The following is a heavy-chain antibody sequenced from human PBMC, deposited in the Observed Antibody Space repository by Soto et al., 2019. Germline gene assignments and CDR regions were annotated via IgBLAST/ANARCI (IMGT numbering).Heavy chain of an antibody. D-gene: IGHD6-19*01. CDR1: GFTFSSYW. CDR2: IKQDGSEK. J-gene: IGHJ6*02. Sequence: GGSLRLSCAASGFTFSSYWMSWVRQAPWKGLEWVANIKQDGSEKYYVDSVKGRFTISRDNAKNSLYLQMNSLRDEDSAVYYCARGVAVAAATWQPKQYYYYYYGMDVWGQGTTVTVSS. V-gene: IGHV3-7*01. CDR3: ARGVAVAAATWQPKQYYYYYYGMDV.